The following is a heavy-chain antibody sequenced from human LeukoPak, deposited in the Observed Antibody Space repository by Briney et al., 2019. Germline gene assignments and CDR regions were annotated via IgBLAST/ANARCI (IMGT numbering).Heavy chain of an antibody. CDR3: ARDQRVTGRPDIDY. J-gene: IGHJ4*02. CDR2: ISSDGSST. D-gene: IGHD6-6*01. Sequence: GRSLRLSCAASGFTFSNHWMHWVRQTPGKGLVWVSRISSDGSSTTYADSVKGRFTISRDNAKNTLYLQMNNLRAEDTAMYYCARDQRVTGRPDIDYWGQGTLVIVSS. V-gene: IGHV3-74*03. CDR1: GFTFSNHW.